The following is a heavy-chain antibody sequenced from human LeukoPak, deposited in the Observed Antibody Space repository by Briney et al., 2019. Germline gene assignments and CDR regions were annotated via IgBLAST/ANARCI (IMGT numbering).Heavy chain of an antibody. Sequence: GGSLRLSCAASGFTFSSYWMHWVRQAPGKGLVWVSRINSDGSSTSYADSVKGRYTISRDNAKNTLYPQMNSLRAEDTAVYYCARDGDGYNYFYYYYYMDVWGKGTTVTVSS. D-gene: IGHD5-24*01. J-gene: IGHJ6*03. CDR2: INSDGSST. CDR1: GFTFSSYW. V-gene: IGHV3-74*01. CDR3: ARDGDGYNYFYYYYYMDV.